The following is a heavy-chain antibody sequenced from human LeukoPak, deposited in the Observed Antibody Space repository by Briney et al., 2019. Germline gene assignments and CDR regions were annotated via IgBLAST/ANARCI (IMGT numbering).Heavy chain of an antibody. CDR3: ARDFTVGASLSYFDY. CDR2: IYSGGST. J-gene: IGHJ4*02. CDR1: GFTVSSNY. D-gene: IGHD1-26*01. V-gene: IGHV3-53*01. Sequence: GGSLRLSCAASGFTVSSNYMSWVRQAPGKGLEWVSVIYSGGSTYYADSVKGRFTISRDNSKNTLYLQMNSLRAEDTAVYYCARDFTVGASLSYFDYWGQGTLVTVSS.